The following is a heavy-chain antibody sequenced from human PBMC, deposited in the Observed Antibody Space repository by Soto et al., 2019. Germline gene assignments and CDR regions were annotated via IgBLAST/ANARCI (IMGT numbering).Heavy chain of an antibody. D-gene: IGHD3-3*02. CDR3: ATDTRKCIGYYGMDV. CDR1: GYIFTAYY. CDR2: INPHRGDA. V-gene: IGHV1-2*02. Sequence: QVQLMQSGAEVKKHGASVKVSCKASGYIFTAYYIHWVRQTPRQGLEWMGWINPHRGDAKFAQKXQXXXTXXRETSISTAYMELRRVRSDDTAVYYGATDTRKCIGYYGMDVWGQGTTVTVS. J-gene: IGHJ6*02.